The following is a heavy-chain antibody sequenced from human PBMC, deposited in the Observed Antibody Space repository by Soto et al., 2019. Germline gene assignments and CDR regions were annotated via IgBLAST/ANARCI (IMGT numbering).Heavy chain of an antibody. Sequence: PSETLSLTCTVSGGSISSYYWSWIRQPPGKGLEWIGYIYYSGSTNYNPSFKSRVTISVDTSNNKYSLKLNSVAAADTAAYSRARGGAQAFRGSETYHFSYGMDVWGQGSAVTVSS. CDR2: IYYSGST. V-gene: IGHV4-59*12. J-gene: IGHJ6*02. CDR1: GGSISSYY. D-gene: IGHD3-10*01. CDR3: ARGGAQAFRGSETYHFSYGMDV.